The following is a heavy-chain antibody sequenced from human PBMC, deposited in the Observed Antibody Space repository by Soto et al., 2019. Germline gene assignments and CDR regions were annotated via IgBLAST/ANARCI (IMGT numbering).Heavy chain of an antibody. CDR3: ENKKDSSGFLTS. CDR1: GFSLSVYGVR. CDR2: IHWNDDK. V-gene: IGHV2-5*01. D-gene: IGHD3-22*01. Sequence: SGPTLVNPTQTLTLTCSFSGFSLSVYGVRVIWFRQPPGETLEWLALIHWNDDKRYSPYLKSRLTITKDTSKNQVVLTLTNLDPLETGNYFCENKKDSSGFLTSWGQGILVTVSS. J-gene: IGHJ5*02.